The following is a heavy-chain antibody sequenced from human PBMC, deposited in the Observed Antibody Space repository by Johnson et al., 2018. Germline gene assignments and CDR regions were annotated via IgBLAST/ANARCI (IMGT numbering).Heavy chain of an antibody. D-gene: IGHD3-9*01. CDR3: ARVRNYALDV. CDR1: GGSVISDSYH. CDR2: INYRGST. Sequence: QVQLQESGPGQVKPSETLSLTCIVSGGSVISDSYHWNWIRQPPGKGLDWIGYINYRGSTKFNPSLKSRVTISVDTSKNQFSLEMTSVSAADTAMYYCARVRNYALDVWGLGATVTVSS. J-gene: IGHJ6*02. V-gene: IGHV4-61*01.